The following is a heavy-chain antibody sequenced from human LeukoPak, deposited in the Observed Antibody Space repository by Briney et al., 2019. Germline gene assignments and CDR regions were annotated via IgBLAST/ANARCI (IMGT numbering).Heavy chain of an antibody. CDR1: GGSFSGYY. J-gene: IGHJ5*02. D-gene: IGHD1-26*01. CDR2: INHSGST. V-gene: IGHV4-34*01. Sequence: SETLSLTCAVYGGSFSGYYWSWIRQPPGKGLEWIGEINHSGSTNYNPSLKSRVTISVDTSKNQFSLKLSSVTAADTAVYYCARGVLGSGSYYRSRWFDPWGQGTLVTVSP. CDR3: ARGVLGSGSYYRSRWFDP.